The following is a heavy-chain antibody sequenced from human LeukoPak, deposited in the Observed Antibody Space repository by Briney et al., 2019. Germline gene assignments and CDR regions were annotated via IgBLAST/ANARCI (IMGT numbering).Heavy chain of an antibody. Sequence: GASVKVSCKASGYTFTSYAMNWVRQAPGQGLEWMGWINTNTGNPTYAQGFTGRVVFSLDTSVSTAYLQISSLKAEDTAVYYCARALSRGSCWRYNWFDPWGQGTLVTVSS. CDR3: ARALSRGSCWRYNWFDP. D-gene: IGHD6-19*01. V-gene: IGHV7-4-1*02. CDR2: INTNTGNP. J-gene: IGHJ5*02. CDR1: GYTFTSYA.